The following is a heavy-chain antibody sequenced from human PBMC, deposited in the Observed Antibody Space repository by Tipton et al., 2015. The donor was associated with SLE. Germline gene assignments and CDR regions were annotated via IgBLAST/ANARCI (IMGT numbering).Heavy chain of an antibody. J-gene: IGHJ4*02. CDR1: GGSFSGYY. D-gene: IGHD1-1*01. CDR2: INHSGST. CDR3: AGALASFDY. V-gene: IGHV4-34*01. Sequence: TLSLTCAVYGGSFSGYYWSWIRQPPGKGLEWIGEINHSGSTNYNPSLKSRVTISIDTSKNQFSLKLSSVTAADTAVYYCAGALASFDYWGQGTLVTVSS.